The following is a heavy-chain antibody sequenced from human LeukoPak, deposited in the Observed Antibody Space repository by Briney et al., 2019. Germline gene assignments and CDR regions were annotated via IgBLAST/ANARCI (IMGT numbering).Heavy chain of an antibody. V-gene: IGHV3-74*01. Sequence: GGSLRLACEAYGNYWMHWVRQVPGKVLVWVSHINSDGRGTSYEDSVKGRFTISKDNAKNTVYLQMNSVRAEDRAVYYCVSFYETYWGRGTLVTVSS. CDR3: VSFYETY. CDR1: GNYW. D-gene: IGHD2/OR15-2a*01. CDR2: INSDGRGT. J-gene: IGHJ4*02.